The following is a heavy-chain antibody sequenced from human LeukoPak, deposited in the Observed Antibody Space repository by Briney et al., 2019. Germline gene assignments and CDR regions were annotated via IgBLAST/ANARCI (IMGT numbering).Heavy chain of an antibody. CDR1: GFTFSSYS. J-gene: IGHJ4*02. D-gene: IGHD2-15*01. Sequence: PGGSLRLSCAASGFTFSSYSMNWVRQAPGKGLEWVSYISSSSSTIYYADSVKGRFTISRDNAKNSLYLQMNSLRAEDTAVYYCARETYCSGGSCYPYYFAYWGQGTLVTVSS. V-gene: IGHV3-48*01. CDR3: ARETYCSGGSCYPYYFAY. CDR2: ISSSSSTI.